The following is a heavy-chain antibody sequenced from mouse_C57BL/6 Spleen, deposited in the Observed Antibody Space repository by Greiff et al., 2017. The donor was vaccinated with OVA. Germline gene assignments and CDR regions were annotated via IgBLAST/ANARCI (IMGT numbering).Heavy chain of an antibody. CDR1: GYTFTSYW. Sequence: VQLQQSGAELVMPGASVKLSCKASGYTFTSYWMHWVKQRPGQGLEWIGEIDPSDSYTNYNQKFKGKSTLTVDKSSSTAYMQLSSLTSEDSAVYYCARAHYYGSSLYWYFDVWGTGTTVTVSS. D-gene: IGHD1-1*01. J-gene: IGHJ1*03. V-gene: IGHV1-69*01. CDR2: IDPSDSYT. CDR3: ARAHYYGSSLYWYFDV.